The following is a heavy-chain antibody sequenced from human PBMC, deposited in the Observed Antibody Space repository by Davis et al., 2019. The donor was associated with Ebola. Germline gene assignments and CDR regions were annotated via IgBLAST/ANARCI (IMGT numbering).Heavy chain of an antibody. CDR1: GFTFSSYS. J-gene: IGHJ4*02. D-gene: IGHD2-15*01. Sequence: GESLKISCAASGFTFSSYSMNWVRQAPGKGLEWVSYISSSSSTIYYADSVKGRFTISRDNAKNSLYLQMNSLRDEDTAVYYCARDPGIGVAATNADYWGQGTLVTVSS. V-gene: IGHV3-48*02. CDR3: ARDPGIGVAATNADY. CDR2: ISSSSSTI.